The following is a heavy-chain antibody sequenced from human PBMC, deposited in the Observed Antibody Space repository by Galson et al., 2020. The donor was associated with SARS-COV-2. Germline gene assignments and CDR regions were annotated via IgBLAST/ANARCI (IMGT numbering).Heavy chain of an antibody. CDR3: AKDPDSSSPKYYFDY. Sequence: ESLKISCAASGFTFSSYAMSWVRQAPGKGLEWVSAISGSGGSTYYADSVKGRFTISRDNSKNTLYLQMNSQRAEDTAVYYCAKDPDSSSPKYYFDYWGQGTLVTVSS. V-gene: IGHV3-23*01. D-gene: IGHD6-13*01. CDR1: GFTFSSYA. CDR2: ISGSGGST. J-gene: IGHJ4*02.